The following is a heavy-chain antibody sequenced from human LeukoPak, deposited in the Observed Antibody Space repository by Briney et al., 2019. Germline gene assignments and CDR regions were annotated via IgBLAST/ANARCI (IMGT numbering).Heavy chain of an antibody. V-gene: IGHV3-21*04. D-gene: IGHD2-2*01. CDR1: AFSLSAYN. CDR2: ISYTGTYI. CDR3: AKDPTSVVVPAALDY. J-gene: IGHJ4*02. Sequence: AGGSLRLSCAASAFSLSAYNMNWVRQAPGKGLEWVSSISYTGTYIYYADSVKGRFTISRDNAQNSLYLQMNSLRAEDTAVYYCAKDPTSVVVPAALDYWGQGTLVTVSS.